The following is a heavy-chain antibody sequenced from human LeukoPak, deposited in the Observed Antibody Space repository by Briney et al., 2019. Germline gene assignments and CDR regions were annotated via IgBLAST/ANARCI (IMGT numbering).Heavy chain of an antibody. CDR1: GFSFNNYA. CDR2: IGSDGGGI. J-gene: IGHJ4*02. V-gene: IGHV3-23*01. CDR3: AKGGTTVVDY. D-gene: IGHD4-23*01. Sequence: GGSLRLSCAASGFSFNNYAMTWVRQAPGKGLEWVSVIGSDGGGIQYADSVKGRFSISRDNSKNTLYLQMNSLRTEDTAVYYCAKGGTTVVDYWGRGTLVTVSS.